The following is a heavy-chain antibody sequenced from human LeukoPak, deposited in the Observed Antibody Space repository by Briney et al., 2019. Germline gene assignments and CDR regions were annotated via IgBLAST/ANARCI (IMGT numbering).Heavy chain of an antibody. Sequence: GSLRLSCAASGITFSSYWMSWVRQAPGKGLEWVANIKQDGSEKYYVDSVKGRFTISRDNAKNSLYLQMNSLRAEDTAVYYCAGWSKIGGAFDIWGQGTMVTVSS. CDR1: GITFSSYW. J-gene: IGHJ3*02. CDR2: IKQDGSEK. CDR3: AGWSKIGGAFDI. V-gene: IGHV3-7*01. D-gene: IGHD3-22*01.